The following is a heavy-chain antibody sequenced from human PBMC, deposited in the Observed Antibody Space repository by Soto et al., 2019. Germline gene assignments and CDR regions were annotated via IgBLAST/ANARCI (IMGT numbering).Heavy chain of an antibody. D-gene: IGHD6-13*01. CDR3: AKDNTSSSWYGTVNYYGMDV. J-gene: IGHJ6*02. CDR2: ISGSGGST. CDR1: GFTFSSYA. Sequence: PGGSLRLSCAASGFTFSSYAMSWVRQAPGKGLEWVSAISGSGGSTYYADSVKGRFTISRDNSKNTLYLQMNSLRAEDTAVYYCAKDNTSSSWYGTVNYYGMDVWGQGTTVTVSS. V-gene: IGHV3-23*01.